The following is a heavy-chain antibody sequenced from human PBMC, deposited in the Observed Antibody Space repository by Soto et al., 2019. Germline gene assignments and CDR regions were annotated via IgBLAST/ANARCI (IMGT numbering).Heavy chain of an antibody. CDR2: IWYDGSNK. Sequence: QVQLVESGGGVVQPGRSLRLSCAASGFMFSSHGMHWIRQAPGKGLAWVAAIWYDGSNKYYADSVKGRFTISRDNSKNTLYVQMNSLRGEDTAVYYGGPDTLDYWGQGTLVTVSS. J-gene: IGHJ4*02. CDR1: GFMFSSHG. CDR3: GPDTLDY. V-gene: IGHV3-33*01.